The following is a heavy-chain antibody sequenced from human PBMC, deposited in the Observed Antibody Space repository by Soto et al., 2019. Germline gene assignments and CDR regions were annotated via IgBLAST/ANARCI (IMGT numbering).Heavy chain of an antibody. CDR3: ARVHLVRTSSYYCGIDV. J-gene: IGHJ6*02. CDR2: ISGSGKDT. V-gene: IGHV3-21*06. Sequence: DLVESGGGLVKPGGSLTLSCATSGFTLSNYRMNWVRQAPGKGLEWVASISGSGKDTFYRDSVKGRFTNSRDNAESSLVLQMNSLTVDDTAVYHCARVHLVRTSSYYCGIDVWGPGTTVTVSS. D-gene: IGHD1-1*01. CDR1: GFTLSNYR.